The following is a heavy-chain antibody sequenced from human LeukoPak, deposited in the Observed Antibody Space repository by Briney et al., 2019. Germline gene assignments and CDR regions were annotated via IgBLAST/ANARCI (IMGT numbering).Heavy chain of an antibody. J-gene: IGHJ3*02. Sequence: SETLSLTCTDSGDSIRTYYWSWLRQPPGRGLEWIGYIYYSGSTDYNPSLKSRVTISVGTSKNQFSLKLSSVTAADTAVYYCARDGGGDIVVAFAFDIWGQGTMVTVSS. CDR1: GDSIRTYY. CDR3: ARDGGGDIVVAFAFDI. V-gene: IGHV4-59*12. CDR2: IYYSGST. D-gene: IGHD2-15*01.